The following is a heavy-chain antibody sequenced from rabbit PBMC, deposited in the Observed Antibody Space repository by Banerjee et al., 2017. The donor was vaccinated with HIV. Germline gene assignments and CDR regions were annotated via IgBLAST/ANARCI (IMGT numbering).Heavy chain of an antibody. D-gene: IGHD1-1*01. V-gene: IGHV1S45*01. J-gene: IGHJ4*01. CDR3: ANDLTVVIGWNFVL. CDR2: INTSTGNT. CDR1: GFSFSNKYV. Sequence: QEQLEESGGDLVKPEGSLTLTCTASGFSFSNKYVMCWVRQAPGKGLEWIACINTSTGNTVYANWAEGRFTISTVSLTTVSLQMTSLTGADTVPYFCANDLTVVIGWNFVLWGRGTLVSDS.